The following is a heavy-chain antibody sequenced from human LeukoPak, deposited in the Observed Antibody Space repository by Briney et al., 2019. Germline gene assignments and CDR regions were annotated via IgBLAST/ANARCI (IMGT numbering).Heavy chain of an antibody. Sequence: SVKVSSKASGATFSTNAISGVRKAPGQGLKWMGGIIPIFGTANYAQKFQGRVTITADESTSTAYMELSSLRSEDTAVYYCAKASGWSNYFDYWGQGTLVTVSS. D-gene: IGHD6-19*01. J-gene: IGHJ4*02. CDR2: IIPIFGTA. V-gene: IGHV1-69*01. CDR3: AKASGWSNYFDY. CDR1: GATFSTNA.